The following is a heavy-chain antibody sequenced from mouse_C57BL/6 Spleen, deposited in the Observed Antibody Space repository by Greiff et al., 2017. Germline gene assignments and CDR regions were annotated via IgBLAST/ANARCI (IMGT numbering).Heavy chain of an antibody. J-gene: IGHJ2*01. V-gene: IGHV1-76*01. CDR3: ARARYFTGYLDY. CDR2: IYPGGGNT. CDR1: GYTFTDYY. Sequence: QVQLQQSGAELVRPGASVKLSCKASGYTFTDYYINWVKQRPGQGLEWIARIYPGGGNTYYNEKFKGKATLTAEKSSSTAYMQLSSLTSEDSAVXFCARARYFTGYLDYWGQGTTLTVSS. D-gene: IGHD3-3*01.